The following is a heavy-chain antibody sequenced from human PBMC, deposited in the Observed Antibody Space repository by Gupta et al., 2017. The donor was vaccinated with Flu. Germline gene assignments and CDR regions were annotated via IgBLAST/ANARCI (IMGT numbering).Heavy chain of an antibody. CDR3: ARTKGTGWDF. V-gene: IGHV3-7*01. CDR2: IKQDGSEK. D-gene: IGHD6-19*01. CDR1: GFTFSSNW. Sequence: EVQLVESGGGLVQPGGSLRLSCAASGFTFSSNWMSWVRQAPGKGLEWVANIKQDGSEKYYVDSVKGRFTISRDNAKNSLYLQMNSLRAEDTAMYYCARTKGTGWDFWGQGILVTVSS. J-gene: IGHJ4*02.